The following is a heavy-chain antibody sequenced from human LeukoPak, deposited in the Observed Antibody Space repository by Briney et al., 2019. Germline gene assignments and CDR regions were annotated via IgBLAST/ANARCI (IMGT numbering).Heavy chain of an antibody. D-gene: IGHD6-13*01. Sequence: GGSLRPSCAASGFTFSSYAMHWVRQAPGKGLEWVAVISYDGSNKYYADSVKGRFTISRDNSKNTLFLQMNSLRAEDTAVYYCASTAAAGTYYYYYMDVWGKGTTVTVSS. V-gene: IGHV3-30*04. J-gene: IGHJ6*03. CDR3: ASTAAAGTYYYYYMDV. CDR1: GFTFSSYA. CDR2: ISYDGSNK.